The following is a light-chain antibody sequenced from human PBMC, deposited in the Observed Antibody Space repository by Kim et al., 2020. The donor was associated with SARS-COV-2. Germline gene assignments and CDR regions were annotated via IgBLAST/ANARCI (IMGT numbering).Light chain of an antibody. CDR1: QSVSSY. V-gene: IGKV3-11*01. CDR2: DVS. CDR3: QQRSNWPPMYT. J-gene: IGKJ2*01. Sequence: SPGESSTLSCRARQSVSSYLAWYQQKPGQAPRLLIYDVSNRTTGIPARFSGSGSGTDFTLTISSLEPDDFAVYYCQQRSNWPPMYTFGQGTKLEI.